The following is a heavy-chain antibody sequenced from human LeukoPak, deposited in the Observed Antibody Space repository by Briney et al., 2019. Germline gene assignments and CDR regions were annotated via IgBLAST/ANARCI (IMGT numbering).Heavy chain of an antibody. CDR3: ARIIRYSSSWYAD. J-gene: IGHJ4*02. V-gene: IGHV4-34*01. D-gene: IGHD6-13*01. Sequence: SETLSLTCAVYGGSFSGYYWSWIRQPPGKGLEWIGEINHSGSTNYNPSLKSRVTISVDTSKNQFSLKLSSVTAADTAVYYCARIIRYSSSWYADWGQGTLVTVSS. CDR2: INHSGST. CDR1: GGSFSGYY.